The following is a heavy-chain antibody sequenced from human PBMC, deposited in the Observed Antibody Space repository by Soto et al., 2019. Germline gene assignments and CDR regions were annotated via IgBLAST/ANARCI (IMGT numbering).Heavy chain of an antibody. CDR3: ARTRTVATIWGVNDY. Sequence: SETLSLTCAVYGGSFSGYYWSWIRQPPGKGLEWIGEINHSGSTNYNPSLKSRVTISVDTSKNQFSLKLSSVTAADTAVYYCARTRTVATIWGVNDYWGQGTLVTVSS. CDR2: INHSGST. J-gene: IGHJ4*02. D-gene: IGHD5-12*01. CDR1: GGSFSGYY. V-gene: IGHV4-34*01.